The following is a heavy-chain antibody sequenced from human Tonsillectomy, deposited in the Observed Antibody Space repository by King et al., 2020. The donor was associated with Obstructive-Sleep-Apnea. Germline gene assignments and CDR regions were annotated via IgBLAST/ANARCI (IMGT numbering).Heavy chain of an antibody. CDR3: ARVLTGYYNYYYYGMDV. J-gene: IGHJ6*02. Sequence: EVQLVESGGGLVKPGGSLRLSCAASGFTFSSYSMNWVRQAPGKGLEWVSSISSSSSYIYYADSVKGRFTISRDNAKNSLYLQMNSLRAEDTAVYYCARVLTGYYNYYYYGMDVWGQGTTVTVSS. D-gene: IGHD3-9*01. CDR1: GFTFSSYS. CDR2: ISSSSSYI. V-gene: IGHV3-21*01.